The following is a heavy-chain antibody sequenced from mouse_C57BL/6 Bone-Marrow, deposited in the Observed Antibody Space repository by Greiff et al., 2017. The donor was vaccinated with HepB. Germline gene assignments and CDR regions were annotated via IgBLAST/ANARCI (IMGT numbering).Heavy chain of an antibody. J-gene: IGHJ1*03. CDR2: ISYDGSN. CDR1: GYSITSGYY. CDR3: AREVANWDWYFDV. D-gene: IGHD4-1*01. V-gene: IGHV3-6*01. Sequence: VQLQQSGPGLVKPSQSLSLTCSVTGYSITSGYYWNWIRQFPGNKLEWMGYISYDGSNNYNPSLKNRISITRDTSKNQFFLKLNSVTTEDTATYYCAREVANWDWYFDVWGTGTTVTVSS.